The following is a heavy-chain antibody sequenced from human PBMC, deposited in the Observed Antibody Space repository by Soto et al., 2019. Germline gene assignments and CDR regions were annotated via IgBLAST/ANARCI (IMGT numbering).Heavy chain of an antibody. D-gene: IGHD5-18*01. CDR3: AKDHTLSNSYGLGFYYYYGMDV. CDR2: ISYDGSNK. J-gene: IGHJ6*02. V-gene: IGHV3-30*18. Sequence: QVQLVESGGGVVQPGRSLRLSCAASGFTFSSYGMHWVRQAPGKGLEWVAVISYDGSNKYYADSVKGRFTISRDNSKNTLYLQMNSLRAEDTAVYYCAKDHTLSNSYGLGFYYYYGMDVWGQGTTVTVSS. CDR1: GFTFSSYG.